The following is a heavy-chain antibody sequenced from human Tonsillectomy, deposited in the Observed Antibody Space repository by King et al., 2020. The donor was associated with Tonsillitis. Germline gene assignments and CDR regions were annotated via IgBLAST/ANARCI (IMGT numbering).Heavy chain of an antibody. J-gene: IGHJ4*02. CDR1: GYTFTSYF. CDR3: ARGGGEKYNSNFSFDS. Sequence: VQLVESGAEVKKPGASVKVSCTTSGYTFTSYFIHWVRQAPGQGLEWMGIINPSGGDTIYAQSFQDRVTLTRDTSTSAVYMELISLRSEDTAVYYCARGGGEKYNSNFSFDSWGQGALVTVSS. CDR2: INPSGGDT. V-gene: IGHV1-46*03. D-gene: IGHD3-16*01.